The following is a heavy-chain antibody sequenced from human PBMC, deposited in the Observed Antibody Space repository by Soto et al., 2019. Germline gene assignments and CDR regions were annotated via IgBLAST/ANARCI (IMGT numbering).Heavy chain of an antibody. J-gene: IGHJ4*02. CDR3: ARSIAVAGLDY. CDR1: GFTLSSYS. CDR2: ISYDGNKK. Sequence: GGSLRLSCAASGFTLSSYSMHWVRQAPGKGLEWVSVISYDGNKKLYGDSVKGRFSISRDTSKNTVYLQMNSLRPEDTAVYYCARSIAVAGLDYWGQGTLVTVSS. D-gene: IGHD6-19*01. V-gene: IGHV3-30-3*01.